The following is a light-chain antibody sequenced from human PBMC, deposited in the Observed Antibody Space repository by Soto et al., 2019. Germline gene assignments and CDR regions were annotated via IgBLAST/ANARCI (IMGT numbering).Light chain of an antibody. V-gene: IGKV3-20*01. CDR3: QQYGSSPWT. CDR2: GAS. J-gene: IGKJ1*01. Sequence: IVLTQSPGTLSLSPWERATLSCRTSQSVSSNYLAWYQQKPGQAPRLLVYGASGRATGIPDRFSGSGSGTDFTLTISRLEPEDFAVYYCQQYGSSPWTFGQGTKVDIK. CDR1: QSVSSNY.